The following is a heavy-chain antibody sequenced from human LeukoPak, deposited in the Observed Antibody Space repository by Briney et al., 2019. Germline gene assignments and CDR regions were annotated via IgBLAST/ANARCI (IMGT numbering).Heavy chain of an antibody. J-gene: IGHJ6*03. Sequence: AGGSLRLSCAASRFTFSSYAMNWVRQAPGKGLEWVSSINGRGSSTYSAESVSGPFTIYRDNSKNTIYMQMDSLRAEDTAVYYCAKGGYYYMDVWGKGTTVTVSS. CDR3: AKGGYYYMDV. CDR2: INGRGSST. V-gene: IGHV3-23*01. CDR1: RFTFSSYA. D-gene: IGHD3-16*01.